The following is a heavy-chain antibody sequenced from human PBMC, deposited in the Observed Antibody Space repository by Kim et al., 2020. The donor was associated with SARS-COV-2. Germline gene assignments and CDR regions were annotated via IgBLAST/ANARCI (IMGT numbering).Heavy chain of an antibody. CDR1: GYSFTSYW. CDR3: ARHRLKIVPAADYYYYGMDV. V-gene: IGHV5-10-1*01. Sequence: GESLKISCKGSGYSFTSYWISWVRQMPGKGLEWMGRIDPSDSYTNYSPSFQGHVTISADKFISTAFLQWSSLKASDTAVYYFARHRLKIVPAADYYYYGMDVWGQGTTVTVSS. J-gene: IGHJ6*02. D-gene: IGHD2-2*01. CDR2: IDPSDSYT.